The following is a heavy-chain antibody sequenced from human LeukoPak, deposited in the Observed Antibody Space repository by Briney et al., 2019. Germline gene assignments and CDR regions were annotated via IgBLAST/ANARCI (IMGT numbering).Heavy chain of an antibody. CDR2: IYSGGST. CDR1: GFTVSSNY. V-gene: IGHV3-66*04. Sequence: GGSLRLSCAASGFTVSSNYMSWVRQAPGKGLEWVSVIYSGGSTYYADSVKGRFTISRDNSKNTLYLQMNSLRAEDTAVYYCASQPSYYYDSSGYSSFDYWGQGTLVTVSS. J-gene: IGHJ4*02. CDR3: ASQPSYYYDSSGYSSFDY. D-gene: IGHD3-22*01.